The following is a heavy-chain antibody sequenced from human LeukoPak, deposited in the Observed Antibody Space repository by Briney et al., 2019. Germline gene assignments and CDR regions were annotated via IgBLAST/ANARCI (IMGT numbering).Heavy chain of an antibody. V-gene: IGHV4-59*01. CDR2: IYYSGST. CDR1: GGSINSYY. Sequence: SETLSLTCTVSGGSINSYYWSWIRQPPGKGLEWIGYIYYSGSTNYNPSLKSRVTLSVDTSKNQFSLKLGSVTAADTAVYYCARHVYDGNSHYYYNMDVWGQGTTVTVSS. J-gene: IGHJ6*02. D-gene: IGHD4-23*01. CDR3: ARHVYDGNSHYYYNMDV.